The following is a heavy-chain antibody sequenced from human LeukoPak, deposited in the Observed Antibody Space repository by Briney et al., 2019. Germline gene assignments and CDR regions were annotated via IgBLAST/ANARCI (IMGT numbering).Heavy chain of an antibody. CDR3: ARLQPSKPYYYYYMDV. Sequence: SVKVSCKASGYTFTSYAISWVRQAPGQGLEWMGGIIPIFGTANYAQKFQGRVTITADESTSTAYMELSSLRSEDTAVYYCARLQPSKPYYYYYMDVWGKGTTVTISS. CDR2: IIPIFGTA. CDR1: GYTFTSYA. V-gene: IGHV1-69*13. D-gene: IGHD2/OR15-2a*01. J-gene: IGHJ6*03.